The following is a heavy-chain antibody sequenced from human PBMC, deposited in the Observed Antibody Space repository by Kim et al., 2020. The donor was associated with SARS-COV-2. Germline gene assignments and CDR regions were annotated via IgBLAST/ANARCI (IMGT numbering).Heavy chain of an antibody. Sequence: GGSLRLSCAASGFTFSNYWMSWVRQAPGKGLEWVANIKQDGSEKYYVNSVRDRFTISRDNAKNSLYLQMNSLRAEDTAMYYCARELPSEYCSTSTCLNWFDPWGQGTLVTVSS. V-gene: IGHV3-7*03. J-gene: IGHJ5*02. D-gene: IGHD2-2*01. CDR3: ARELPSEYCSTSTCLNWFDP. CDR2: IKQDGSEK. CDR1: GFTFSNYW.